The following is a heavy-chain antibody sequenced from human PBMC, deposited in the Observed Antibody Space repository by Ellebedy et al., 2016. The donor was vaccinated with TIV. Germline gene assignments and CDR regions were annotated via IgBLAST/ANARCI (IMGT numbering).Heavy chain of an antibody. CDR1: GGSISSYY. D-gene: IGHD1-26*01. J-gene: IGHJ5*02. Sequence: SETLSLXXTVSGGSISSYYWSWIRQPPGKGLEWIGYIYYSGSTNYNPSLKSRVTISVDTSKNQFSLKLSSVTAADTAVYYCARQTKLPVPRYSGSYRGDWFDPWGQGTLVTVSS. CDR3: ARQTKLPVPRYSGSYRGDWFDP. CDR2: IYYSGST. V-gene: IGHV4-59*08.